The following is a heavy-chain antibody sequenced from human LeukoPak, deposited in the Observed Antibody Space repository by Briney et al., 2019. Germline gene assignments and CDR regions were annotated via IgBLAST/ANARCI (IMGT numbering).Heavy chain of an antibody. V-gene: IGHV1-2*02. Sequence: ASVKVSCKASGYTFTVYYIHWLRQAPGQGLEWLGWINPNNGGTLYAQKFQGGVTMTRDTSISAVYMELNRLTADDTAVYYCARGVATAGAKFFDYWGQGTLVTVSS. J-gene: IGHJ4*02. CDR3: ARGVATAGAKFFDY. CDR2: INPNNGGT. CDR1: GYTFTVYY. D-gene: IGHD6-13*01.